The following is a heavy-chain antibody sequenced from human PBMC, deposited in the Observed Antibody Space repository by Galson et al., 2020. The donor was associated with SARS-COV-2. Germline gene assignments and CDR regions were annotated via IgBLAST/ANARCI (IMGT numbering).Heavy chain of an antibody. CDR2: IYYSGTT. D-gene: IGHD5-18*01. Sequence: SQTLSLTCTVSGDSINDSRYYWGWIRQPPGKGLEWIGSIYYSGTTYYNPSLKSRVTISVDVSNHQFSLKLSSVTAGDTAVYYCARDLGYNSMWVAFNIWGQGTTVTVSS. CDR1: GDSINDSRYY. V-gene: IGHV4-39*07. CDR3: ARDLGYNSMWVAFNI. J-gene: IGHJ3*02.